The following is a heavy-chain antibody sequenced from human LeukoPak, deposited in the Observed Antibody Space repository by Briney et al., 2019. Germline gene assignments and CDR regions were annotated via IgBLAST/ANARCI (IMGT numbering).Heavy chain of an antibody. J-gene: IGHJ4*02. CDR1: GYTFTDYY. CDR2: INPNSGGT. D-gene: IGHD3-22*01. CDR3: ARASYYYDSSGYPGYYFDY. Sequence: EASVKVSCKASGYTFTDYYMRWVRQAPGQGLEWMGWINPNSGGTNYAQKFQGRVTMTRDTSISTAYMELSRLRSDDTAVYYCARASYYYDSSGYPGYYFDYWGQGTLVTVSS. V-gene: IGHV1-2*02.